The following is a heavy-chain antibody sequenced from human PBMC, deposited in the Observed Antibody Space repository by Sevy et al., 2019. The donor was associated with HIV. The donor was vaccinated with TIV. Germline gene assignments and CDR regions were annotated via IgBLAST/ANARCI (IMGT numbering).Heavy chain of an antibody. J-gene: IGHJ4*02. Sequence: ASVKVSCKASAYTFNSYGISWVRQAPGQGLEWVGWISAYNGDTNYAQKLQGRVTMTTDTSTSTAYMELRSLRSDDTAVYYCAGAEFGNSSGYFFDYWGQGTLVTVSS. D-gene: IGHD3-22*01. V-gene: IGHV1-18*01. CDR3: AGAEFGNSSGYFFDY. CDR1: AYTFNSYG. CDR2: ISAYNGDT.